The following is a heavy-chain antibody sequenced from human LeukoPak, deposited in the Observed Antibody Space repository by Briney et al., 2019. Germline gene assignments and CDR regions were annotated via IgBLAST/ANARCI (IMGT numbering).Heavy chain of an antibody. J-gene: IGHJ4*02. CDR1: GFTVSSNY. V-gene: IGHV3-66*01. CDR2: IYSGGST. CDR3: ARVTYYYDSSGSTDEDY. Sequence: GGSLRLSCAASGFTVSSNYMSWVRQAPGKGLERVSVIYSGGSTYYADSVKGRFTISRDNSKNTLYLQVNSLRAEDTAVYYCARVTYYYDSSGSTDEDYWGQGTLVTVSS. D-gene: IGHD3-22*01.